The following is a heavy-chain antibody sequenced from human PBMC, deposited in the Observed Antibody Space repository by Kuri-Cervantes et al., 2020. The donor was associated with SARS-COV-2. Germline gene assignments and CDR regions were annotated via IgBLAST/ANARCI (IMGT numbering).Heavy chain of an antibody. J-gene: IGHJ3*02. CDR1: GGSISSSSYY. CDR3: ARRACSSASCYRALRAFDI. CDR2: IYYSGST. D-gene: IGHD2-2*01. Sequence: SETLSLTCTVSGGSISSSSYYWGWIRQSPGKGLEWIGSIYYSGSTYYNPSLKSRVTISVDTSKNQFSLKLSSVTAADTAVYYCARRACSSASCYRALRAFDIRGQGTMVTVSS. V-gene: IGHV4-39*01.